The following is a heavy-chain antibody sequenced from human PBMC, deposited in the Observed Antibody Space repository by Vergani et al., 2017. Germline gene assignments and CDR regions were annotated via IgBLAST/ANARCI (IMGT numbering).Heavy chain of an antibody. V-gene: IGHV4-34*01. CDR2: VNHGGST. J-gene: IGHJ4*02. CDR3: AGIARAPTGRNAPPDY. Sequence: QVQLQEWGAGLLKTSETLSLTCGVSGGSFSDYYWSWIRQAPGMGLEWIGEVNHGGSTNYNPSLKSRVSISVDTSKNQFSLQLTSVTAADSALYFCAGIARAPTGRNAPPDYWGQGILVTVSS. CDR1: GGSFSDYY. D-gene: IGHD2-8*01.